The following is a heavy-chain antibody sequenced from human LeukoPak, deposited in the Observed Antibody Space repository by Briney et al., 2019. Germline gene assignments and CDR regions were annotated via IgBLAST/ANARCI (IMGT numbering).Heavy chain of an antibody. Sequence: PSETLSLTCTVSGGSISDNYWNWIRQPPGKGLEWIGHIYSSGSTDYNPSLKSRVTISVDTSKNQFSLRLSSVTAVDTAIYYCAKALGISIAAATFDYWGQGTLVTVSS. V-gene: IGHV4-59*01. D-gene: IGHD1-26*01. CDR3: AKALGISIAAATFDY. CDR2: IYSSGST. J-gene: IGHJ4*02. CDR1: GGSISDNY.